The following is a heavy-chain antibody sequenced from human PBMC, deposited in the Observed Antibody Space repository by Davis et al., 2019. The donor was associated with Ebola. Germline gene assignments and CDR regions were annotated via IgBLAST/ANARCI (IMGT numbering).Heavy chain of an antibody. Sequence: ASVKVSCKASGYTFTSYYMHWVRQAPGQGLEWMGIINPSGGSTSYAQKFQGRVTMTRDTSTSTVYMELSSLRSEDTAVYYCARLCNWNYVIVCSFDIWGQGTMVTVS. CDR3: ARLCNWNYVIVCSFDI. CDR1: GYTFTSYY. J-gene: IGHJ3*02. CDR2: INPSGGST. V-gene: IGHV1-46*01. D-gene: IGHD1-7*01.